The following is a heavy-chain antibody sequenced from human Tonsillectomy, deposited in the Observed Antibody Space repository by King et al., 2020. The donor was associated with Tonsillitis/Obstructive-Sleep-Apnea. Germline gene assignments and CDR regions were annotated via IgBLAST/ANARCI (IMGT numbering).Heavy chain of an antibody. CDR2: IFSNDEK. CDR3: ARIRLDYDFWSAIGVLLFDY. CDR1: GFSLSNARMG. Sequence: TLKESGPVLVKPTETLTLTCTVSGFSLSNARMGVSWIRQPPGKALEWLAHIFSNDEKSYSTSLKSRLTISKDTSKSQVVLTMTNMDPVDTATYYCARIRLDYDFWSAIGVLLFDYWGQGTLVTVSS. D-gene: IGHD3-3*01. J-gene: IGHJ4*02. V-gene: IGHV2-26*01.